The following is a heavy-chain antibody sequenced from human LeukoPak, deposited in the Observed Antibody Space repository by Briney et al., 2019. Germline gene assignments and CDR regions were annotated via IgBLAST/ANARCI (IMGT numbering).Heavy chain of an antibody. D-gene: IGHD1-26*01. CDR1: GGTFSSYG. V-gene: IGHV1-69*13. CDR2: IIPIFGTA. Sequence: ASVKVSCKASGGTFSSYGISWVRQAPGQGLEWMGGIIPIFGTANYAQKFQGRVTITADESTSTAYMELSSLRSEDTAVYYCARDSGGSYYFDYWGQGTLVTVSS. J-gene: IGHJ4*02. CDR3: ARDSGGSYYFDY.